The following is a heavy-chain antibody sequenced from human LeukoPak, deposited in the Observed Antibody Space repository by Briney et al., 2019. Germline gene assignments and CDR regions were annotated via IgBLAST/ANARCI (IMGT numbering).Heavy chain of an antibody. CDR3: ARELWLGSSRAFDI. V-gene: IGHV3-7*01. D-gene: IGHD2-21*01. J-gene: IGHJ3*02. Sequence: PGGSLRLSCAASAFTFSNYWMNWVRQAPGKGLEWVANIKQDGSKKYYVDSVRGRFIISRDNAKNSLYLKMNCLRADDTAVYYCARELWLGSSRAFDIWGQGTMVTVSS. CDR1: AFTFSNYW. CDR2: IKQDGSKK.